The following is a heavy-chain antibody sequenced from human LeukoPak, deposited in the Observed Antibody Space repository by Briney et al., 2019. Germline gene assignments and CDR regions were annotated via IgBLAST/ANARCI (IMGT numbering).Heavy chain of an antibody. Sequence: ASVKVSCKASGYTFTSYDINWVRQATGQGLEWMGWMNPNSGNTGYAQKFQGRVTMTRNTSISTAYMELSSLRSEDTAVYYCARGVDIVVVPAAPYYYYYYMDDWGKGTTVTISS. V-gene: IGHV1-8*01. CDR3: ARGVDIVVVPAAPYYYYYYMDD. CDR1: GYTFTSYD. J-gene: IGHJ6*03. D-gene: IGHD2-2*03. CDR2: MNPNSGNT.